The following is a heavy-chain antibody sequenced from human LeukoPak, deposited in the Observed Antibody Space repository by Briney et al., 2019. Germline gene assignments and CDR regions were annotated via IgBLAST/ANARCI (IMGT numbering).Heavy chain of an antibody. V-gene: IGHV4-59*11. D-gene: IGHD5-18*01. Sequence: PSETLSLTCTVSGGSISSHYWSWIRQPPGKGLEWIGYIYYSGSTNYNPSLKSRVTISVDTSKNQFSLKLSSVTAADTAVYYCARYRDTAMVTYFDYLGQGTLVTVSS. CDR1: GGSISSHY. J-gene: IGHJ4*02. CDR2: IYYSGST. CDR3: ARYRDTAMVTYFDY.